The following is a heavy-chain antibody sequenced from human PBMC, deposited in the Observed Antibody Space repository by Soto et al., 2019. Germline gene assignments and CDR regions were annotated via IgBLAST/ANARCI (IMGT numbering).Heavy chain of an antibody. J-gene: IGHJ4*02. CDR3: ARHIAVSGTRGFDH. D-gene: IGHD2-21*01. Sequence: QVQLQEWGPGLMKPSGTLSLTCAVSGGSITSNWWSWVRQPPGKGLEWIAEIFHTGSANYNPSLMGRLTISMDKSRNHLSLNLNSVTAADTAVYYCARHIAVSGTRGFDHWGQGTLVTVSS. V-gene: IGHV4-4*02. CDR2: IFHTGSA. CDR1: GGSITSNW.